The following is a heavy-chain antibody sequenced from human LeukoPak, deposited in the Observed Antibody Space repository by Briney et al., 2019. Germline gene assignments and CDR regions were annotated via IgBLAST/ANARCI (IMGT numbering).Heavy chain of an antibody. V-gene: IGHV1-8*03. D-gene: IGHD6-25*01. CDR2: MNPNNGDS. J-gene: IGHJ4*02. Sequence: ASVTVSRKASGYTFTNYHSNWVRQATGQGLEWMGWMNPNNGDSGYAQKFQGRVTITRDTSISTSYMELRSLRSDDTAVYFCARTTSFTASGYDYWGQGTLVTVSS. CDR3: ARTTSFTASGYDY. CDR1: GYTFTNYH.